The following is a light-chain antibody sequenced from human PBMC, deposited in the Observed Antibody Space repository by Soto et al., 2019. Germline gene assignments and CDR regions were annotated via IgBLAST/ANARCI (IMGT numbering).Light chain of an antibody. V-gene: IGLV2-8*01. CDR3: CSYGGSYNLI. J-gene: IGLJ2*01. Sequence: QSVLTQSPSASGSPGQSVTISCTGTSSDVGGYDYVSWYQQHPGKAPKLMIYEVTKRPSGVPDRFSGSKSGNTASLTVSGLQAEDEADYYCCSYGGSYNLIFGGGTKLTVL. CDR1: SSDVGGYDY. CDR2: EVT.